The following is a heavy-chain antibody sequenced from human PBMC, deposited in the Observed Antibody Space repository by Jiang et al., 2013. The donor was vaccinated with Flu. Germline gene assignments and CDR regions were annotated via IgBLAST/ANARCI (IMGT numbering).Heavy chain of an antibody. V-gene: IGHV1-3*01. CDR2: INADNLNT. Sequence: SGAEVQKPGASVKVSCKASGYIFTTHPIHWVRQAPGQRLEWVGWINADNLNTRYSRRFQGRVTISTDTSATTAYLDLSRLTSEDTAVYFCARGYPRQDYDWISPRPVDLWGQGSLVTVSS. D-gene: IGHD3-9*01. CDR3: ARGYPRQDYDWISPRPVDL. J-gene: IGHJ1*01. CDR1: GYIFTTHP.